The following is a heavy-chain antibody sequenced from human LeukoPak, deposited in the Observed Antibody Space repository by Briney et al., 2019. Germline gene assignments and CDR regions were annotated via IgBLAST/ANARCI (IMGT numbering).Heavy chain of an antibody. V-gene: IGHV4-59*01. D-gene: IGHD2-21*02. Sequence: SETLSLTCAVYGGSFSGYYWSWIRQPPGKGLEWIGYIYYSGSTNYNPSLKSRVTISVDTSKNQFSLKLSSVTAADTAVYYCARYCVGGCYQNGGQGTWSPSRQ. CDR3: ARYCVGGCYQN. CDR2: IYYSGST. CDR1: GGSFSGYY. J-gene: IGHJ1*01.